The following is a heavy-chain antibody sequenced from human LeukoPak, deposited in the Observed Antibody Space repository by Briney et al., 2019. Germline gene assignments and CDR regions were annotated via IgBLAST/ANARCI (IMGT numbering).Heavy chain of an antibody. D-gene: IGHD2-15*01. CDR3: ARDSGTIPSGGSDNWFYP. CDR2: IYHSGST. Sequence: SETLSRTCAVSGYSISSDYYWGRIRQPPGKGLEWIASIYHSGSTYYNPSLKSRVTISVDTSKNQFSLKLSSVTAADTAVYYCARDSGTIPSGGSDNWFYPWGQGTLVTVSS. J-gene: IGHJ5*02. CDR1: GYSISSDYY. V-gene: IGHV4-38-2*02.